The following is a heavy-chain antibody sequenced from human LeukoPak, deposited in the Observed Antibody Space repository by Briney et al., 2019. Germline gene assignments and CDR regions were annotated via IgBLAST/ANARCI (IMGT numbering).Heavy chain of an antibody. CDR2: INRSGST. CDR3: ASPPYCSSTSCYADYFDY. V-gene: IGHV4-34*01. J-gene: IGHJ4*02. CDR1: GGSFSGYY. D-gene: IGHD2-2*01. Sequence: SETLSLTCAVYGGSFSGYYWSWIRQPPGKGLEWIGEINRSGSTNYNPSLKSRVTISVDTCKNQFSLKLSSVTAADTAVYYCASPPYCSSTSCYADYFDYWGEGTLVTVSS.